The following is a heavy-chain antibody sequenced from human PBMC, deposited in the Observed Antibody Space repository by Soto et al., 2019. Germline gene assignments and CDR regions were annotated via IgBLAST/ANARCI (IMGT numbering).Heavy chain of an antibody. D-gene: IGHD6-13*01. Sequence: ASVKVSCKASGYTFTSYYMHWVRQAPGQGLEWIGIINPSGGSTIYAQKFQGRVTMTRDTSTSIVYMELSSLRSEDTAVYYCARKGGSSWYDDYYGMDVWGQGTTVTVSS. J-gene: IGHJ6*02. CDR2: INPSGGST. V-gene: IGHV1-46*01. CDR3: ARKGGSSWYDDYYGMDV. CDR1: GYTFTSYY.